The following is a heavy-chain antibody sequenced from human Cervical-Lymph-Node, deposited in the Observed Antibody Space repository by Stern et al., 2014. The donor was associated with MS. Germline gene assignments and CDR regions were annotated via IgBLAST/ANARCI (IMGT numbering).Heavy chain of an antibody. CDR1: GYPFINYW. J-gene: IGHJ4*02. Sequence: VQLVQSGAEVKKPGASVKVSCKTSGYPFINYWIHWVRQAPGQGLEWMGIIKPRGGETFYAQKLKGIVTMTRDAYRSTVYMELTNLRFEDTAVYYCARLEGVTASCNDWGQGTLLTVSS. CDR2: IKPRGGET. CDR3: ARLEGVTASCND. V-gene: IGHV1-46*04. D-gene: IGHD1-1*01.